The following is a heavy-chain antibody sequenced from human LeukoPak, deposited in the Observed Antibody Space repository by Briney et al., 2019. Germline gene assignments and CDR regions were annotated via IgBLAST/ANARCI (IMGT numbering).Heavy chain of an antibody. CDR2: ISAYNGNT. Sequence: ASVKVSCKASGYTFTSYGTSWVRQAPGQGLEWMGWISAYNGNTNYAQKLQGRVTMTTDTSTSTAYMELRSLRSDDTAAYYCARDRCSGGSCAFDYWGQGTLVTVSS. J-gene: IGHJ4*02. CDR3: ARDRCSGGSCAFDY. CDR1: GYTFTSYG. V-gene: IGHV1-18*01. D-gene: IGHD2-15*01.